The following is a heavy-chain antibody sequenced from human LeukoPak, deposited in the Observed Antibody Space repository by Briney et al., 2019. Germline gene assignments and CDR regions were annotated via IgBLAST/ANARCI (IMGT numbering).Heavy chain of an antibody. J-gene: IGHJ5*02. V-gene: IGHV1-18*01. CDR3: ARDQVDIVATIAVGWFDP. CDR1: GYTSTSYG. CDR2: ICAYNGKT. D-gene: IGHD5-12*01. Sequence: ASVKVSCKAPGYTSTSYGISWVRQAPGQGLEWMGCICAYNGKTNYAQKLQGRVTMTTDTSTSTAYMELRSLRSDDTAVYYCARDQVDIVATIAVGWFDPWGQGTLVTVSS.